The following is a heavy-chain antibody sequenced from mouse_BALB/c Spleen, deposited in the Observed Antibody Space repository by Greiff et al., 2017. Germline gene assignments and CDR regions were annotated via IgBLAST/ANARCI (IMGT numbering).Heavy chain of an antibody. CDR2: ISYSGST. V-gene: IGHV3-2*02. CDR3: ARKDYRTSAY. CDR1: GYSITSDYA. Sequence: EVKLMESGPGLVKPSQSLSLTCTVTGYSITSDYAWNWIRQFPGNKLEWMGYISYSGSTSYNPSLKSRISITRDTSKNQFFLQLNSVTTEDTATYYCARKDYRTSAYWGQGTLVTVSA. J-gene: IGHJ3*01. D-gene: IGHD2-14*01.